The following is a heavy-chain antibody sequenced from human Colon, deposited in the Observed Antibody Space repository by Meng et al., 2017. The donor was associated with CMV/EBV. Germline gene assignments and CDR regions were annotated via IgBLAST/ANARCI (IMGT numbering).Heavy chain of an antibody. Sequence: HVQLLPSGNEVNKPWASVKVSCKTSGYTFTANHLHRVRQAPGQGLEWMGWIYPQDGGTYFAQKFQDRVTLTRDTSITTAYMELSGLTSDDTAIYYCVRESWYFDFWGEGTLVTVSS. CDR1: GYTFTANH. J-gene: IGHJ4*02. V-gene: IGHV1-2*02. CDR3: VRESWYFDF. D-gene: IGHD6-13*01. CDR2: IYPQDGGT.